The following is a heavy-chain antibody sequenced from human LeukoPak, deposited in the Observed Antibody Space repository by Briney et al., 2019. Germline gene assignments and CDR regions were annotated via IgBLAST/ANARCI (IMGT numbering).Heavy chain of an antibody. CDR2: ISWNSGST. Sequence: GGSLRLSCAASGFTFSSYAMTWVRQAPEKGLEWVSGISWNSGSTDYADPVKGRFTISRDNAKNSLSLQMNSLRAEDTAVYYCVKDRYSFRSSFDYWGQGTLVTVSS. CDR1: GFTFSSYA. CDR3: VKDRYSFRSSFDY. D-gene: IGHD1-14*01. V-gene: IGHV3-9*01. J-gene: IGHJ4*02.